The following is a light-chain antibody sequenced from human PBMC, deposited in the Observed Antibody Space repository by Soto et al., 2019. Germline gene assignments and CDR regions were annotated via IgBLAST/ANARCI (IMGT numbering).Light chain of an antibody. CDR2: EVT. J-gene: IGLJ1*01. CDR1: SSDVGYYDY. Sequence: QSVLTQPPSASGFPGQSVTISCTGTSSDVGYYDYVSWYQQHPGNAPKLVIYEVTKRPSGVPDRVSASKSGNTAYLTVSGIRAADEADYYCSSYAGSNNFVFGSGTKGTVL. CDR3: SSYAGSNNFV. V-gene: IGLV2-8*01.